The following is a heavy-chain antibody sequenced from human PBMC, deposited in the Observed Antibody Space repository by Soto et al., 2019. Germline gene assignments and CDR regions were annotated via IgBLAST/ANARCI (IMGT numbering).Heavy chain of an antibody. D-gene: IGHD5-12*01. Sequence: ASVKLSCKTSGYTFSNYGINWVRQAPGQGLEWMGWISAYNGNTNFAQKLQGRVSLTTDTSSTTAYMELRSLTSDDTAVYYCARDLVPGYTGFSDYWGQGTLVTGSS. CDR2: ISAYNGNT. J-gene: IGHJ4*02. CDR1: GYTFSNYG. V-gene: IGHV1-18*01. CDR3: ARDLVPGYTGFSDY.